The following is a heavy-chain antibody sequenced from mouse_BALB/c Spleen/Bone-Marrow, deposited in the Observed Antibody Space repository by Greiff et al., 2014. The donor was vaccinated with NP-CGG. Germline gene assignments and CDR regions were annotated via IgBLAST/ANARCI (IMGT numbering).Heavy chain of an antibody. Sequence: VKLMESGPGLVAPSQSLSITCTVSGFSLTSYGVHWVRQPPGKVLEWLGVIWAGGSTNYNSALMSRLSISKDNSKSQVFLKMNSLQTEDTAMYYFARGSYYEGAIDYWGQGTSVTVAS. V-gene: IGHV2-9*02. J-gene: IGHJ4*01. CDR2: IWAGGST. D-gene: IGHD1-1*01. CDR1: GFSLTSYG. CDR3: ARGSYYEGAIDY.